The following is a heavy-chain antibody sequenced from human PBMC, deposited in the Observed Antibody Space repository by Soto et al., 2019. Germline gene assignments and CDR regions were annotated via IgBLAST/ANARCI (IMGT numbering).Heavy chain of an antibody. J-gene: IGHJ4*02. CDR2: MFYGVST. CDR1: GSSINSSGYY. CDR3: ARLPSRHLVDS. Sequence: PSETLSLTXTVSGSSINSSGYYWGWIRQPPGKGLEWIGSMFYGVSTYYNPSLKSRVTVSVDTSKNQFSLNLRSVTAADTAVYYCARLPSRHLVDSWGQGTLVTVSS. V-gene: IGHV4-39*01. D-gene: IGHD3-3*02.